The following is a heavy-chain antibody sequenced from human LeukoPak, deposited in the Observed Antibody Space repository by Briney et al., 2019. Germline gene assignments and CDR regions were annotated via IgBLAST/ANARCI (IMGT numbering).Heavy chain of an antibody. CDR1: GGSFSGYY. CDR2: INHSGST. J-gene: IGHJ4*02. Sequence: SETLSLTCAAYGGSFSGYYWSWIRQPPGKGLEWIGEINHSGSTNYNPSLKSRVTISVDTSKNQFSLKLSSVTAADTAVYYCARVDVGSSSWEALDYWGQGTLVTVSS. CDR3: ARVDVGSSSWEALDY. D-gene: IGHD6-13*01. V-gene: IGHV4-34*01.